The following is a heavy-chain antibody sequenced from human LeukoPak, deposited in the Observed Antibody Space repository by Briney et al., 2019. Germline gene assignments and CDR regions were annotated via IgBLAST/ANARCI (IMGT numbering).Heavy chain of an antibody. V-gene: IGHV3-33*01. CDR2: IWYDGSNK. Sequence: GGSLRLSCAASGFTFSSYGMHWVRQAPGKGLEWVAVIWYDGSNKYYADSVKGRSTISRDNSKNTLYLQMNSLRAEDTAVYYCARVYYDFWSGYSSPPDYWGQGTLVTVSS. CDR3: ARVYYDFWSGYSSPPDY. CDR1: GFTFSSYG. J-gene: IGHJ4*02. D-gene: IGHD3-3*01.